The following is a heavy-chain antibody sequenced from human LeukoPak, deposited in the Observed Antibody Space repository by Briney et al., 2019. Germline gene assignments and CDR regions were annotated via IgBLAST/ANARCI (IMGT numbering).Heavy chain of an antibody. Sequence: GGSLRLPCAASGFTFSSYSMNWVRQAPGKGLEWVSSISSSSSYIYYADSVKGRFTISRDNAKNSLYPQMNSLRAEDTAVYYCARDWKDTAMVTDFDYWGQGTLVTVSS. V-gene: IGHV3-21*01. CDR2: ISSSSSYI. D-gene: IGHD5-18*01. CDR1: GFTFSSYS. CDR3: ARDWKDTAMVTDFDY. J-gene: IGHJ4*02.